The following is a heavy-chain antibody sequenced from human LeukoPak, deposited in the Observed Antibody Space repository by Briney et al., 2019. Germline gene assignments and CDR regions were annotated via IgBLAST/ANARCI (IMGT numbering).Heavy chain of an antibody. D-gene: IGHD3-9*01. J-gene: IGHJ4*02. CDR2: IIPIFGTA. CDR1: GGTFISYA. V-gene: IGHV1-69*13. CDR3: ARDTINRAGVFDY. Sequence: SVKVSCKASGGTFISYAISWVRQAPGQGLEWMGGIIPIFGTANYAQKFQGRVTITADESTSTAYMELSSLRSEDTAVYYCARDTINRAGVFDYWGQGTLVTVSS.